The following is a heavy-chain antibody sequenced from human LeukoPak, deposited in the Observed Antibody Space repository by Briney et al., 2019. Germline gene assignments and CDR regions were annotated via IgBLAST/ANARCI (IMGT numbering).Heavy chain of an antibody. V-gene: IGHV4-59*01. J-gene: IGHJ4*02. CDR3: ARYGSGSYRRFDY. D-gene: IGHD3-10*01. CDR2: IYYTGST. CDR1: GGSISSYY. Sequence: SETLSLTCTVPGGSISSYYWSWIRQPPGKGLEWIGYIYYTGSTNYNPSLKSRVTISVDTSKNQFSLKLSSVTAADTAVYYCARYGSGSYRRFDYWGQGTLVTVSS.